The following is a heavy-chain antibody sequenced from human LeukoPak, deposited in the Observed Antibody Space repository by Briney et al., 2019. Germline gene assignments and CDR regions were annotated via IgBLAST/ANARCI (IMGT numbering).Heavy chain of an antibody. CDR3: ARVAAGIGFFQH. Sequence: SETLSLTCTVSGESISGFYWNWIRQPPGKGLEWLGYIYYSGSTNYNPSLKSRVTISVDTSKNQLSLKLTSVTAADTAVYYCARVAAGIGFFQHWGQGTLVTVSS. D-gene: IGHD6-13*01. V-gene: IGHV4-59*08. CDR1: GESISGFY. J-gene: IGHJ1*01. CDR2: IYYSGST.